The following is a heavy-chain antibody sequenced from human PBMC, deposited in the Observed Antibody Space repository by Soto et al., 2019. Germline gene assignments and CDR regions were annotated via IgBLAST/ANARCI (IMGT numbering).Heavy chain of an antibody. Sequence: WGSLRLSCAASGFTFSSYGMHWVRQAPGKGLEWVAVIWYDGSNKYYADSVKGRFTISRDNSKNTLYLQMNSLRAEDTAVYYCARGSSPYYFDYWGQGTLVTVSS. CDR3: ARGSSPYYFDY. CDR2: IWYDGSNK. V-gene: IGHV3-33*01. CDR1: GFTFSSYG. J-gene: IGHJ4*02. D-gene: IGHD6-6*01.